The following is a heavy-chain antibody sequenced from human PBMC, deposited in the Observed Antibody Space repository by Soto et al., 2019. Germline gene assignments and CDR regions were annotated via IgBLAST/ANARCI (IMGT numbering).Heavy chain of an antibody. CDR3: ARNHYSSGWSFDD. CDR2: IYPGDSDT. J-gene: IGHJ4*02. V-gene: IGHV5-51*01. Sequence: PXESLKISCKGSGYSFTSYWVGWVRQMPGKGLEWMGIIYPGDSDTRYSPSFQGQVTISADKSISTAYLQWSSLKASDTAMYYCARNHYSSGWSFDDWGQGTLVTVSS. CDR1: GYSFTSYW. D-gene: IGHD6-19*01.